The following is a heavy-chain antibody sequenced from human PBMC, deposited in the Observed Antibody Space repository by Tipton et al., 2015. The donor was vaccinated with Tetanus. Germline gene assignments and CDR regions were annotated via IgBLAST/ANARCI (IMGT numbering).Heavy chain of an antibody. V-gene: IGHV3-21*01. Sequence: SLRLSCAASGFTFSSYSMNWVRQAPGKGLEWVSSISSSSSYIYYADSVKGRFTISRDNAKNSLYLQMNSLRAEDTAVYYCARAIAVAGISGDWYFDLWGRGTLVTVSS. CDR3: ARAIAVAGISGDWYFDL. J-gene: IGHJ2*01. CDR2: ISSSSSYI. D-gene: IGHD6-19*01. CDR1: GFTFSSYS.